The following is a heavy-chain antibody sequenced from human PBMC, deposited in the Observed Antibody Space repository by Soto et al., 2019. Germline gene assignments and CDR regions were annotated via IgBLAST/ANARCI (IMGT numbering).Heavy chain of an antibody. CDR1: GGSISSGDYY. V-gene: IGHV4-30-4*01. D-gene: IGHD3-16*01. CDR3: ARGGGGTGPLGLDAFDI. J-gene: IGHJ3*02. Sequence: QVQLQESGPGLVKPSQTLSLTCTVSGGSISSGDYYWSWIRQPPGKGLEWIGYIYYSGSTYYNPSLKSRVTIAVDTSKNQFSLKLSSGTAADTAVYYCARGGGGTGPLGLDAFDIWGQGTMVTVSS. CDR2: IYYSGST.